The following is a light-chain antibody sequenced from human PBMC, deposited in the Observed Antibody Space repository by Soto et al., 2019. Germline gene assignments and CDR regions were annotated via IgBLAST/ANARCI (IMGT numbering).Light chain of an antibody. V-gene: IGLV1-40*01. CDR2: GNS. J-gene: IGLJ2*01. Sequence: QSVLTQPPSVSGAPGQRVTISCTGSSSNIGAGYDVNWYQQLPGTAPKVPIYGNSNRPSGVPDRFSGSKSGASASLAITGLQAEDEADYYCQSYDSSLSTSVFGGGTQLTVL. CDR1: SSNIGAGYD. CDR3: QSYDSSLSTSV.